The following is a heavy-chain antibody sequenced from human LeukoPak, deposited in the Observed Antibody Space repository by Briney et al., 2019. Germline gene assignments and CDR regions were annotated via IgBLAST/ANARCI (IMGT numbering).Heavy chain of an antibody. CDR1: GFTFSSYS. D-gene: IGHD5-18*01. CDR2: ISSSSSTI. Sequence: TGGSLRLSCAASGFTFSSYSMNWVRQAPGKGLEWVSYISSSSSTIYYADSVKGRFTISRDNAKKSLYLQMNSLRGKDTAVYYCARDVKGYSYGYSYFDYWGQGTLVTVSS. V-gene: IGHV3-48*01. CDR3: ARDVKGYSYGYSYFDY. J-gene: IGHJ4*02.